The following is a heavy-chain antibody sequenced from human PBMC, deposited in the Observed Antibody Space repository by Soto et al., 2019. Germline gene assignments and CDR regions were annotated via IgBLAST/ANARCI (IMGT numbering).Heavy chain of an antibody. CDR2: IYSAGST. D-gene: IGHD3-16*01. J-gene: IGHJ6*02. Sequence: GGSLRLSCAASGFTVSSNYMSWVRQAPGKGLEWVSVIYSAGSTYYADSVKGRFTISRDDSKNTLFLQMNSLRAEDTAVYYCTRDWDISGFLCSSYGMDVCGQVTTVTVSS. CDR1: GFTVSSNY. V-gene: IGHV3-66*01. CDR3: TRDWDISGFLCSSYGMDV.